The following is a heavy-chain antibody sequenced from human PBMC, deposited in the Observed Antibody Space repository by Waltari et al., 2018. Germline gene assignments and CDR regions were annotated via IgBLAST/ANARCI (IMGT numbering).Heavy chain of an antibody. CDR1: GFTFSDYY. J-gene: IGHJ3*02. CDR3: ARGPSIMITFGAAAFDI. Sequence: EVQLVESGGGLVQPGGSLRLSCAVSGFTFSDYYMDWVRQAPGKGLEWVARTRNKGNRDTTEYAASVKGRFIISRDESKNSLFLQMNSLKTEDTAVYYCARGPSIMITFGAAAFDIWGQGTMVTVSS. D-gene: IGHD3-16*01. CDR2: TRNKGNRDTT. V-gene: IGHV3-72*01.